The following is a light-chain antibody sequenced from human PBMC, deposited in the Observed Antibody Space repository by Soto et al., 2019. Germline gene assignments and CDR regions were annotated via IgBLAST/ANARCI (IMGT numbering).Light chain of an antibody. J-gene: IGKJ1*01. CDR3: QQRYNWPWT. CDR2: DAS. V-gene: IGKV3D-20*02. Sequence: EIVLTQSPATLSLSPGDRATLSCGASQSVSNNYLAWYQQKPGQAPRLLIYDASNRASGIPPRFSGSGSGTDFTLAISGLEPEDLAVYYCQQRYNWPWTSGEGNKVDIK. CDR1: QSVSNNY.